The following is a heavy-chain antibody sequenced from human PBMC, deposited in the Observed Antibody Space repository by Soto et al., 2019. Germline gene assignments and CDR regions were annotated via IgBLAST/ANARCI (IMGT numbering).Heavy chain of an antibody. J-gene: IGHJ5*02. D-gene: IGHD5-18*01. CDR1: GFTFSDYY. V-gene: IGHV3-11*01. CDR2: ISSSGSTI. Sequence: GTLRLSCAASGFTFSDYYMNWIRQAPGKGLEWVSYISSSGSTIYYADSVKGRFTISRDNAKNSLYLQMNSLRAEDTAVYYCARGDTLYNWFDPWGQGTLVTVSS. CDR3: ARGDTLYNWFDP.